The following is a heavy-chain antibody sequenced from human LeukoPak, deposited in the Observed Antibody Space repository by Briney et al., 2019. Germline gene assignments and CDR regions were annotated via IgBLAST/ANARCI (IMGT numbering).Heavy chain of an antibody. D-gene: IGHD5-18*01. CDR3: AKMDTAMVTGYYYYCMDV. CDR2: IRYNGSNK. V-gene: IGHV3-30*02. Sequence: GGSLRLSCAASGFTFSSYGMHWVRQAPGKGLEWVAFIRYNGSNKYYADSVKGRFTISRDNSKNTLYLQMNSLRAEDTAVYYCAKMDTAMVTGYYYYCMDVWGKGTTVTVSS. CDR1: GFTFSSYG. J-gene: IGHJ6*03.